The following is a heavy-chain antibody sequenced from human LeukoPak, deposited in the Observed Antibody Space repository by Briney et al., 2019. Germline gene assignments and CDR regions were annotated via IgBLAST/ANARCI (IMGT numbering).Heavy chain of an antibody. CDR2: ISSSSSTI. V-gene: IGHV3-48*01. CDR1: GFTFNTYG. D-gene: IGHD3-3*01. J-gene: IGHJ4*02. CDR3: TTAPETPITLFGEVLGFDC. Sequence: GGSLRLSCAASGFTFNTYGMNWVRQAPGKGLEWVSYISSSSSTIYYADSVKGRFTISRDNAKNSLYLQMNRLRAEDTAVYYCTTAPETPITLFGEVLGFDCWGQGTLVTVSS.